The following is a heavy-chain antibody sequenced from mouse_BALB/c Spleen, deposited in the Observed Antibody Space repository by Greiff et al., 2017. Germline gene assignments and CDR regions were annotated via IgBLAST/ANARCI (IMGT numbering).Heavy chain of an antibody. CDR2: IWGDGST. D-gene: IGHD1-2*01. CDR3: ARVSGVYYGLFFDY. V-gene: IGHV2-6-7*01. CDR1: GFSLTGYG. Sequence: QVQLKESGPGLVAPSQSLSITCTVSGFSLTGYGVNWVRQPPGKGLEWLGMIWGDGSTDYTSALKSRLSISKDNSKSQVFLKMNSLQTDDTARYYCARVSGVYYGLFFDYWGQGTTLTVSS. J-gene: IGHJ2*01.